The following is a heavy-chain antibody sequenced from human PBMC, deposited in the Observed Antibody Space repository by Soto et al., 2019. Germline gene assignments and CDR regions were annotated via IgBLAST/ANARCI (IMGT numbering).Heavy chain of an antibody. V-gene: IGHV4-34*01. CDR2: INHSGNT. CDR3: ARGITMVRGVPMYGMDV. CDR1: GGSFNSYY. J-gene: IGHJ6*02. Sequence: PSETLSLTCAVYGGSFNSYYWIWIRQPPGKGLEWIGEINHSGNTNYNPSLKSRVTISLDTSKSQFSLKLSSVTAADTAVYYCARGITMVRGVPMYGMDVWGQGTTVTVS. D-gene: IGHD3-10*01.